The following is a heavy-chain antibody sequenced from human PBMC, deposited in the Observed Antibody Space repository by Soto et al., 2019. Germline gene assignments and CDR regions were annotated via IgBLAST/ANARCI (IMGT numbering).Heavy chain of an antibody. Sequence: GGSLRLSCAASGFTFSSYAMSWVRQAPGKGLEWVSAISGSGGSTYYADSVKGRFTISRDNSKNTLYLQMNSLRAEDTAVYYCAKDPHYYDSSGYYYGPPNYYFDYWGQGTLVTVSS. J-gene: IGHJ4*02. CDR3: AKDPHYYDSSGYYYGPPNYYFDY. CDR1: GFTFSSYA. D-gene: IGHD3-22*01. V-gene: IGHV3-23*01. CDR2: ISGSGGST.